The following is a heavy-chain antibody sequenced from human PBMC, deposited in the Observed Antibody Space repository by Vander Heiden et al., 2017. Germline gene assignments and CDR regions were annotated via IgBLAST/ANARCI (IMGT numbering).Heavy chain of an antibody. D-gene: IGHD3-3*01. V-gene: IGHV3-15*01. CDR3: TTVGSYYDFWSGYQLDY. Sequence: EVQLVESGGGLVKPGGSLRLSCAASGFTFRNAWMSWVRQAPGKGLEWVGRIKSKTDGGTTDYAAPVKGRFTISRDDSKNTLYLQMNSLKTEDTAVYYCTTVGSYYDFWSGYQLDYWGQGTLVTVSS. CDR2: IKSKTDGGTT. J-gene: IGHJ4*02. CDR1: GFTFRNAW.